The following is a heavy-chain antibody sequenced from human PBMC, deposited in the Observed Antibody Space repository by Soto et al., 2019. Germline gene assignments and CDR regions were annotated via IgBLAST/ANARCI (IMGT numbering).Heavy chain of an antibody. CDR1: GFTFSSYA. Sequence: PGGSLRLSCAASGFTFSSYAMSWVRQAPGKGLEWVSAISGSGGSTYYADSVKGRFTISRDNSKNTLYLQMNSLRAEDTAVYYCAKARGHTWQGLYAFDIWGQGTMVTVSS. D-gene: IGHD3-10*01. CDR3: AKARGHTWQGLYAFDI. V-gene: IGHV3-23*01. CDR2: ISGSGGST. J-gene: IGHJ3*02.